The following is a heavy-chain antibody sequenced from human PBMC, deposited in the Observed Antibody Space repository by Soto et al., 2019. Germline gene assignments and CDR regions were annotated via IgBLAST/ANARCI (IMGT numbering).Heavy chain of an antibody. Sequence: PGGSLRLSCAASGFTFSGSAMHWVRQASGKGLEWVGRIRSKANSYATAYAASVKGRFTISRDDSKNTAYLQMNSLKTEDTAVYYCTSPPWSSLQDHSSGWPWGQGTMVTVSS. CDR3: TSPPWSSLQDHSSGWP. CDR2: IRSKANSYAT. CDR1: GFTFSGSA. D-gene: IGHD6-19*01. J-gene: IGHJ5*02. V-gene: IGHV3-73*01.